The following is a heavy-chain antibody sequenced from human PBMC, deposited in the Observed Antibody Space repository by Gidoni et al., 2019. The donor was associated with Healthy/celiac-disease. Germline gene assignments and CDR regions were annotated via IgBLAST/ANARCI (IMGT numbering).Heavy chain of an antibody. CDR2: ISWNSGSI. CDR3: AKDIWAGSGPEFGYYYGMDV. V-gene: IGHV3-9*01. D-gene: IGHD3-10*01. CDR1: GFTFDDYA. J-gene: IGHJ6*02. Sequence: GGGLVQPGRSLRLSCAASGFTFDDYAMHWVRQAPGKGLEWVSGISWNSGSIGYADSVKGRFTISRDNAKNSLYLQMNSLRAEDTALYYCAKDIWAGSGPEFGYYYGMDVWGQGTTVTVSS.